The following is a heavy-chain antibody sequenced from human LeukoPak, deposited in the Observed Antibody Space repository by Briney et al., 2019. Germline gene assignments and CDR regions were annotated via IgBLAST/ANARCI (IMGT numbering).Heavy chain of an antibody. J-gene: IGHJ4*02. V-gene: IGHV4-39*07. CDR3: ARDGTLGYCTNGVCPG. CDR2: IYYSGST. CDR1: GGSISSSSYY. D-gene: IGHD2-8*01. Sequence: PSETLSLTCTVSGGSISSSSYYWGWIRQPPGKGLEWIGSIYYSGSTYYNPSLKSRVTISVDTSKNQFSLKLSSVTAADTAVYYCARDGTLGYCTNGVCPGWGQGTLVTVSS.